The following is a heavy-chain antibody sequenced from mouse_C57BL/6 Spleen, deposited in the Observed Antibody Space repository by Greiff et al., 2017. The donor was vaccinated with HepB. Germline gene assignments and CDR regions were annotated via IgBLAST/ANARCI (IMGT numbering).Heavy chain of an antibody. D-gene: IGHD1-1*01. Sequence: QVQLQQSGAELAKPGASVKLSCKASGYTFTSYWMHWVKQRPGQGLEWIGYINPSSGYTKYNQKFKDKATLTVDKSSSTAYMQLSSLTYEDSAVYYCARTIGSSPFDYWGQGTTLTVSS. CDR3: ARTIGSSPFDY. J-gene: IGHJ2*01. V-gene: IGHV1-7*01. CDR1: GYTFTSYW. CDR2: INPSSGYT.